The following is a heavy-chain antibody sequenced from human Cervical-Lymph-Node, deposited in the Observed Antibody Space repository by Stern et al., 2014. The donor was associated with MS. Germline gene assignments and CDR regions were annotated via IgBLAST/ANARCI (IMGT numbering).Heavy chain of an antibody. CDR1: GYSFTIYY. V-gene: IGHV5-51*01. CDR3: ARHVQGFDY. CDR2: IYPYDSDT. J-gene: IGHJ4*02. Sequence: EVQLVESGAEVKKPGESLKISCKLSGYSFTIYYIAWVRQMPGKGLEWMGVIYPYDSDTTYSPSFQGQVTISGDKSITTAYLQWSSLRASDTAMYYCARHVQGFDYWGQGTLVTVSS.